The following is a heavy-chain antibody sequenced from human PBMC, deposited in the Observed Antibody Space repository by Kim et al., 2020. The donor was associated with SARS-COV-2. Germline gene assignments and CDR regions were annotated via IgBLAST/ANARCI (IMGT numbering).Heavy chain of an antibody. D-gene: IGHD3-10*01. CDR3: TRVSGCRSDL. Sequence: SETLSLTCAVSGDSVSSDNYYWGWIRQPPGKGLEWIGYINNTENTNYNPSLKSRLTISLDMSKNQFSLNLTSVTAADTAVYYCTRVSGCRSDLLGRG. V-gene: IGHV4-61*01. CDR1: GDSVSSDNYY. J-gene: IGHJ2*01. CDR2: INNTENT.